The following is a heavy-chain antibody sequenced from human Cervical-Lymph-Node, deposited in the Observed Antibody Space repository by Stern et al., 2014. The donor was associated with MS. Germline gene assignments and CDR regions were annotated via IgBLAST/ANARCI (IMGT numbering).Heavy chain of an antibody. D-gene: IGHD1-14*01. V-gene: IGHV1-69*01. CDR3: ARGASSAAWYKHAVDV. CDR2: IIPVFVTP. CDR1: GDTSNTDA. Sequence: QVQLVQSGAEVQKPGSSVKVSCKASGDTSNTDAIHWVRQAPGQGLEWMGGIIPVFVTPVYAQRFKGRFSIAADESTATDYMELSSLRSDDTAVYYCARGASSAAWYKHAVDVWGQGTTVTVSS. J-gene: IGHJ6*02.